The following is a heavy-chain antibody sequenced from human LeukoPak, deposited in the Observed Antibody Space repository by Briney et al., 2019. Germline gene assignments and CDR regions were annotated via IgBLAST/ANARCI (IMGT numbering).Heavy chain of an antibody. D-gene: IGHD5-18*01. Sequence: GGSLRLSCSVAGFTFTDYYMSWIRQAPGKGLEWVSYISSSSSYTNYADSVKGRFTISRDNAKNSLYLQMNSLRAEDTAVYYCARAGPGPDTAMFYWGQGTLVTVSS. CDR1: GFTFTDYY. V-gene: IGHV3-11*06. CDR2: ISSSSSYT. J-gene: IGHJ4*02. CDR3: ARAGPGPDTAMFY.